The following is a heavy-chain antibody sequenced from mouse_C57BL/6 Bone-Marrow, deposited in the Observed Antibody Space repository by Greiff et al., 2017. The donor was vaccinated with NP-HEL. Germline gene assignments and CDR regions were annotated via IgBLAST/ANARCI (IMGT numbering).Heavy chain of an antibody. V-gene: IGHV1-81*01. J-gene: IGHJ3*01. CDR1: GYTFTSYG. Sequence: QVQLKQSGAELARPGASVKLSCKASGYTFTSYGISWVKQRTGQGLEWIGEIYPRSGNTYYNEKFKGKATLTADKSSSTAYMELRRLTSEDSAVYFCAIYYDYDSFAYWGHGTLVTVSA. D-gene: IGHD2-4*01. CDR3: AIYYDYDSFAY. CDR2: IYPRSGNT.